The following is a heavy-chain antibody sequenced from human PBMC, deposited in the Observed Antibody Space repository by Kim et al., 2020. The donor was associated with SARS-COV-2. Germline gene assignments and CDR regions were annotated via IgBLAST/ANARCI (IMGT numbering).Heavy chain of an antibody. D-gene: IGHD6-19*01. CDR1: GFTFGDYA. V-gene: IGHV3-49*04. J-gene: IGHJ4*02. Sequence: GGSLRLSCTSSGFTFGDYAMSWVRQAPGKGLEWVGFIRSKAYGGTTDYAASVKGRFTISRDDSRSITYLQMNSLKTEDTAVYYCARDQAASGWSNDYWGQGTLVTVSS. CDR3: ARDQAASGWSNDY. CDR2: IRSKAYGGTT.